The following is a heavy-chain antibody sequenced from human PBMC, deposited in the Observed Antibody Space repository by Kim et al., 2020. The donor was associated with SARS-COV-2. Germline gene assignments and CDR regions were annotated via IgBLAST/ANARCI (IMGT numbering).Heavy chain of an antibody. V-gene: IGHV3-23*01. D-gene: IGHD2-21*02. J-gene: IGHJ4*02. CDR2: T. Sequence: TYHASSVQGRVTISRDNSKNTLYLQMNSLRAEDTAVYYCAKDGRRWGEVVTPFDYWGQGTLVTVSS. CDR3: AKDGRRWGEVVTPFDY.